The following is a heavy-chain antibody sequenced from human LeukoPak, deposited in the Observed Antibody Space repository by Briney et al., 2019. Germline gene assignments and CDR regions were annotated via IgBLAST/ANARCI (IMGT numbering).Heavy chain of an antibody. D-gene: IGHD2-15*01. J-gene: IGHJ4*02. CDR1: GFTFSSYA. V-gene: IGHV3-33*08. CDR2: IWYDGSNK. CDR3: ARGASRVVAATEGGY. Sequence: QTGGSLRLSCAASGFTFSSYAMNWVRQAPGKGLEWVAVIWYDGSNKYYADSVKGRFTTSRDNSKNTLYLQMNSLRAEDTAVYYCARGASRVVAATEGGYWGQGTLVTVSS.